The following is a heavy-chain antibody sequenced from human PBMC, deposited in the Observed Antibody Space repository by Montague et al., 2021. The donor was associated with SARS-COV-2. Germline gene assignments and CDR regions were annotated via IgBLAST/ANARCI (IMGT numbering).Heavy chain of an antibody. D-gene: IGHD6-13*01. CDR3: ARIFLVEPHGIALYYFDY. V-gene: IGHV3-11*03. Sequence: SLRLSCAASGFTFGDYYMTWVRQAPGKGLEWISDISSGSHYTNYADSVRGRFTISRDDAKKSLYLDMDSLRAEDTAVYYCARIFLVEPHGIALYYFDYWGRGALCTCSS. CDR2: ISSGSHYT. CDR1: GFTFGDYY. J-gene: IGHJ4*02.